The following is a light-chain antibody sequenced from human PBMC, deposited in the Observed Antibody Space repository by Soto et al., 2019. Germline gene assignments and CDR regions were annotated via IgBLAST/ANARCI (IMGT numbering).Light chain of an antibody. CDR3: CSYAGTPTLRYV. J-gene: IGLJ1*01. CDR1: SSDIGSYNL. V-gene: IGLV2-23*02. CDR2: EVT. Sequence: QSALTQPASVSGSPGQSITISCTGTSSDIGSYNLVSWYQQNPGKAPKLIIYEVTERPSGVSSRFSGSKSGNTASLTISGLQAEDEADYYCCSYAGTPTLRYVFGAGTKVTVL.